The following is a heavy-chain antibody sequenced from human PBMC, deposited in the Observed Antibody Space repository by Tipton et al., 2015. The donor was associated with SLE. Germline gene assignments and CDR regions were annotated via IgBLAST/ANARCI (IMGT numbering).Heavy chain of an antibody. CDR2: IHYSGST. CDR1: GGSISSSSYY. J-gene: IGHJ5*02. V-gene: IGHV4-39*07. D-gene: IGHD1-1*01. CDR3: ARDRTRTPGWFDP. Sequence: TLSLTCTVSGGSISSSSYYWGWIRQPPGKGLEWMGIIHYSGSTYYNPSLKSRVTISVDTSKNQFSLKLSSVTAADTAVYYCARDRTRTPGWFDPWGQGTLVTVSS.